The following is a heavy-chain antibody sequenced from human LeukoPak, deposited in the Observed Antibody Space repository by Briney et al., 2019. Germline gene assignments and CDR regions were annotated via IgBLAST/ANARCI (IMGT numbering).Heavy chain of an antibody. V-gene: IGHV1-18*01. CDR2: ISAYNGNT. CDR3: ARAVVVAATRGNWFDP. D-gene: IGHD2-15*01. J-gene: IGHJ5*02. Sequence: GASVKVSCKASGYTFTSYGISWVRQAPGQGLEWMGWISAYNGNTNYAQKLQGRVTMTTDTSTSTAYMELRSLGSDDTAVYYCARAVVVAATRGNWFDPWGQGTLVTVSS. CDR1: GYTFTSYG.